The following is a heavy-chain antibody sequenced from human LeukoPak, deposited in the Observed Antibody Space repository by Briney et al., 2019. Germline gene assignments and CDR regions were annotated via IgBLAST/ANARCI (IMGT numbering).Heavy chain of an antibody. CDR2: INHSGST. J-gene: IGHJ6*03. CDR1: GGSFSGYY. CDR3: ARGPGYSSSWYWYYYYYYMDV. Sequence: SETLSLTCAVYGGSFSGYYWSWIRQPPGKGLEWIGEINHSGSTNYNPSLKSRVTISVDTSENQFSLKLSSVTAADTAVYYCARGPGYSSSWYWYYYYYYMDVWGKGTTVTVSS. D-gene: IGHD6-13*01. V-gene: IGHV4-34*01.